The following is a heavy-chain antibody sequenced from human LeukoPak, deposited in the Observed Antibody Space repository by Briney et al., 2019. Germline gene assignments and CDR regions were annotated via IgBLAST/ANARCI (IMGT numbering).Heavy chain of an antibody. D-gene: IGHD3-22*01. CDR2: IYHSGST. J-gene: IGHJ3*02. CDR3: AELTYYYDSSGYPDAFDI. V-gene: IGHV4-38-2*02. CDR1: GYSISSGYY. Sequence: PSETLSLTCTVSGYSISSGYYWGWIRQPPGKGLEWIGSIYHSGSTYYNPSLKSRVTISVDTSKNQFSLKLSFVTAADTAVYYCAELTYYYDSSGYPDAFDIWGQGTMVTVSS.